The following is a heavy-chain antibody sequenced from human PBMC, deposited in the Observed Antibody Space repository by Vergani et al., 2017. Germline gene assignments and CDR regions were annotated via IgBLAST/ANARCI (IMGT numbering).Heavy chain of an antibody. Sequence: EVQLVQSGAEVKKPGESLRISCKGSGYSFTSYWISWVRQMPGKGLEWMGRIDPSDSYTNYSPSFQGHVTISADKSISTAYLQWSSLKASDTAMYYCARHEACSGGSCYSSGFDYWGQGTLVTVSS. D-gene: IGHD2-15*01. CDR3: ARHEACSGGSCYSSGFDY. J-gene: IGHJ4*02. CDR2: IDPSDSYT. V-gene: IGHV5-10-1*03. CDR1: GYSFTSYW.